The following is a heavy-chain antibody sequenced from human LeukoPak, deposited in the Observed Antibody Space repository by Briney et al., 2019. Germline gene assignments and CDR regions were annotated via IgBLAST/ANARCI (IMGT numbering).Heavy chain of an antibody. Sequence: GGSLRLSCAASGFTFSSYGMHWVRQAPGKGLEWVAVIWYGGSNKYYADSVKGRFTISRDNSKNTLYLQMNSLRAEDTAVYYCARDLGIAAAVPDYWGQGTLVTVSS. CDR3: ARDLGIAAAVPDY. CDR2: IWYGGSNK. D-gene: IGHD6-13*01. V-gene: IGHV3-33*01. CDR1: GFTFSSYG. J-gene: IGHJ4*02.